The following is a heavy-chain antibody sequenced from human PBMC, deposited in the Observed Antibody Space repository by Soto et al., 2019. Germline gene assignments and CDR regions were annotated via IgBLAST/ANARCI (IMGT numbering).Heavy chain of an antibody. J-gene: IGHJ4*02. D-gene: IGHD3-22*01. CDR2: IYYSGST. V-gene: IGHV4-30-4*01. CDR1: GGSISSGDYY. CDR3: ARGSYYYDRSGYYHY. Sequence: QVQLQESGPGLVKPSQTLSLTCTVSGGSISSGDYYWSRIRQPPEKGLEWIGYIYYSGSTYYNPSFKSRVTISVDTSKNHCSLKLSSVTAADTAVYYCARGSYYYDRSGYYHYGGQGTLVTVSS.